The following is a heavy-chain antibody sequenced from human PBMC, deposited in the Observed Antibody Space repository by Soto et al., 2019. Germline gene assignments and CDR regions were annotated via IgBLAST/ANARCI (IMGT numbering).Heavy chain of an antibody. V-gene: IGHV3-23*01. CDR3: AKRTSGWYFDY. D-gene: IGHD6-19*01. Sequence: GGSLRLSCAASGFTFSSYAMSWVRQAPGKGLEWVSVISGSGGSTYYADSEKGRFTISRDNSKNTLNLQMNRLRAEDTAVYYCAKRTSGWYFDYWGQGTLVTVSS. CDR2: ISGSGGST. CDR1: GFTFSSYA. J-gene: IGHJ4*02.